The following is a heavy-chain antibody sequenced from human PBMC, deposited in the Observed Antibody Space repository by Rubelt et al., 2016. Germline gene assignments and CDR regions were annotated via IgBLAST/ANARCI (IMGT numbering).Heavy chain of an antibody. CDR3: ARALGYGFYGVRPWGAFDI. CDR2: IYYSGST. J-gene: IGHJ3*02. V-gene: IGHV4-61*01. Sequence: QVQLQESGPGLVKPSETLSLTCTVSGYSTSSGYYWGWIRQPPGKGLEWIGYIYYSGSTNYNPSLKSRVTISVDTSKNQFSLKRSSVTAADTAVYYCARALGYGFYGVRPWGAFDIWGQGTMVTVSS. CDR1: GYSTSSGYY. D-gene: IGHD4-17*01.